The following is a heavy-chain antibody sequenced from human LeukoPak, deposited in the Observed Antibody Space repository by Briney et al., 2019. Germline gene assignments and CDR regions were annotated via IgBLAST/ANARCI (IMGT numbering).Heavy chain of an antibody. CDR1: GGSFSGYY. Sequence: PSETLSLTCDVYGGSFSGYYWSWIRQPPGKGLEWIGEINHSGSTNYNPSLKSRVTISVDTSKNQFSLKLSSVTAADTAVYYCARVVVTATLDYWGQGTLVTVSS. CDR2: INHSGST. CDR3: ARVVVTATLDY. D-gene: IGHD2-21*02. V-gene: IGHV4-34*01. J-gene: IGHJ4*02.